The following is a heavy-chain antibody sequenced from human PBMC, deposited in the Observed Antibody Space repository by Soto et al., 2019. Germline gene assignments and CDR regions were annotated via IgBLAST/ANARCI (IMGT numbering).Heavy chain of an antibody. CDR2: ISVYNGNT. V-gene: IGHV1-18*01. D-gene: IGHD4-17*01. Sequence: QVQLVQSGAEVKKPGASVKVSCKASGYSFTSYGISWVRQAPGQGLEWVGWISVYNGNTKYGQKYQGRVTMTTDTSTSTAYMELRSLRSDDTAVYYCAREGDYGSTAYKGDFDHWGQGTLVTVSS. J-gene: IGHJ4*02. CDR1: GYSFTSYG. CDR3: AREGDYGSTAYKGDFDH.